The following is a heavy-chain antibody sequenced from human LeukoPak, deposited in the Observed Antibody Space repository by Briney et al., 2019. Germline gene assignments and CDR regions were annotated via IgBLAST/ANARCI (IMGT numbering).Heavy chain of an antibody. CDR2: IYYSGST. CDR3: ARQDYYDSSGYYPRWFDP. D-gene: IGHD3-22*01. CDR1: GGSISSGGYY. J-gene: IGHJ5*02. V-gene: IGHV4-31*03. Sequence: PSETLSLTCTVSGGSISSGGYYWSWIRQHPGKGLEWIGYIYYSGSTYYNPSLKSRVTISVDTSKNQFSLKLSSVTAADTAVYYCARQDYYDSSGYYPRWFDPWGQGTLVTVSS.